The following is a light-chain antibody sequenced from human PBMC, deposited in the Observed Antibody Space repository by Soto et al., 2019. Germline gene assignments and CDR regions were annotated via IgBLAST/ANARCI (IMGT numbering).Light chain of an antibody. V-gene: IGLV1-44*01. CDR1: SSNIGSNT. CDR2: SNN. CDR3: AAWDDSLNGVV. Sequence: QSVLTQPPSASGTPGQRVTISCSGTSSNIGSNTVNWYQQLPGTAPKLLIYSNNQRPSGVPDRFSGYKSGTSASLAISGLQYEDEVDYYCAAWDDSLNGVVFGGGTKLTVL. J-gene: IGLJ2*01.